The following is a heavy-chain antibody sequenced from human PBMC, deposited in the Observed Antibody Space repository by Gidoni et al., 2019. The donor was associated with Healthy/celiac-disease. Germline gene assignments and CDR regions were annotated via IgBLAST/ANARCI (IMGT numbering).Heavy chain of an antibody. Sequence: QVQLQQWGAGLLKTSETLSLTCAVYGGSFSGYYWSWIRQPPGKGLEWIGEINHSGSTNYNPCLKSRVTISVDTSKNQFSLKLSSVTAADTAGYYCARGGWVYPYYFDYWGQGTLVTVSS. V-gene: IGHV4-34*01. CDR3: ARGGWVYPYYFDY. CDR1: GGSFSGYY. CDR2: INHSGST. J-gene: IGHJ4*02.